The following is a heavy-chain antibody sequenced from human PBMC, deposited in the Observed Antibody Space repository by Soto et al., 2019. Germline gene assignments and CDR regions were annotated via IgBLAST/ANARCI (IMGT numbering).Heavy chain of an antibody. Sequence: EVQLVESGGGLVQPGGSLKLSCAASGFTFSGSAMHWVRQASGKGLVWVGRITSKANSYATAYAASVKGRFTISRDDSKNTAYLQMNSRKTDVTAVYSCTSRIAARPSSYYYYGMDVWGQGTTVTVSS. CDR3: TSRIAARPSSYYYYGMDV. CDR1: GFTFSGSA. D-gene: IGHD6-6*01. J-gene: IGHJ6*02. V-gene: IGHV3-73*01. CDR2: ITSKANSYAT.